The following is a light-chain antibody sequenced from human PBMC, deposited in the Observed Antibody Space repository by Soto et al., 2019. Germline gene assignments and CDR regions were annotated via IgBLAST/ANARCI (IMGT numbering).Light chain of an antibody. Sequence: LVFTQSPGTRSLSPGETATLSCRASQSVSQIYLAWCQQRPGQAPRLFIYGASTREAGILDRFSGSGAGTDFTPTITRLESEDAAVSFCQQYTGPPTTFGQGTRLETK. CDR3: QQYTGPPTT. CDR1: QSVSQIY. J-gene: IGKJ5*01. CDR2: GAS. V-gene: IGKV3-20*01.